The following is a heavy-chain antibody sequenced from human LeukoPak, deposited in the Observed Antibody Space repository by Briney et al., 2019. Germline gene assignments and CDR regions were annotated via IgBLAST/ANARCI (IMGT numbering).Heavy chain of an antibody. CDR1: GFTFSSYS. J-gene: IGHJ4*02. CDR3: AGGVYSGYDSGYFDY. V-gene: IGHV3-48*02. D-gene: IGHD5-12*01. Sequence: PGGSLRLSCAASGFTFSSYSMNWVRQAPGKGLEWVSYISSSSTTIYSADSVKGRFTISRDNAKNSLYLQLNSLRDEDTAVYYCAGGVYSGYDSGYFDYWGQGTLVTVSS. CDR2: ISSSSTTI.